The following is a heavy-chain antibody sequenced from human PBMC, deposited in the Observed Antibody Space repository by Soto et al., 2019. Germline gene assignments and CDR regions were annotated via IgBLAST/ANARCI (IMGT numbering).Heavy chain of an antibody. D-gene: IGHD2-8*02. V-gene: IGHV3-13*01. J-gene: IGHJ6*02. CDR3: ARGDPLNYGSYPYWQYYGMDV. Sequence: PWASLRLSCAASGFISSSYDVHWVRHAPGKGLEWVSVITTTGDTYYAASVKGRFTISRENAENSLYLQMNSLRAEDAAVYYCARGDPLNYGSYPYWQYYGMDVGGRGTTVTSP. CDR2: ITTTGDT. CDR1: GFISSSYD.